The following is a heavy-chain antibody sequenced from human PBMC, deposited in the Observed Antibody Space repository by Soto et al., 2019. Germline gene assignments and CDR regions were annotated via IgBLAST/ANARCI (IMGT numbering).Heavy chain of an antibody. CDR2: ISAHTGSS. CDR1: GYTFTSSG. D-gene: IGHD6-6*01. J-gene: IGHJ6*02. V-gene: IGHV1-18*01. CDR3: ARRAARYYYYYYGMDV. Sequence: ASVKVSRQASGYTFTSSGMSWVRQAPGQGLEWMGWISAHTGSSEYAQRFQGRVTMTTDTSTSTAYMELRSLRSDDTAVYYCARRAARYYYYYYGMDVWGQGTTVTVSS.